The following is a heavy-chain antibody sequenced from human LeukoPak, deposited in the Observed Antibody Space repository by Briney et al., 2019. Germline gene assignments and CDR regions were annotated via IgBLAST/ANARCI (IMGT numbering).Heavy chain of an antibody. Sequence: PGGSLRLSCAASGFTFSSHSMNWVRQAPGKGLEWVSSISSSSSYIYYADSVKGRFIISRDNAKNSLYLQMNSLRAEDTAVYYCARGEYDFWSGYYGLRYYYGMDVWGQGTTVTVSS. V-gene: IGHV3-21*01. CDR3: ARGEYDFWSGYYGLRYYYGMDV. D-gene: IGHD3-3*01. J-gene: IGHJ6*02. CDR1: GFTFSSHS. CDR2: ISSSSSYI.